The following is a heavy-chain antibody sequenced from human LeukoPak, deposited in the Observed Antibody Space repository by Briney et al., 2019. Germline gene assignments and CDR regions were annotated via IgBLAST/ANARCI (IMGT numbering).Heavy chain of an antibody. V-gene: IGHV3-23*01. Sequence: GGSLRLSCAASGFTFSSYAMSWVRQAPGKGLEWVLSFSGSGGSTYYADSVKGRFTISRDNSKNTVFLQMNSLRAEDTAVYYCTRRAAALDAFDIWGQGTMVTVSS. CDR2: FSGSGGST. CDR1: GFTFSSYA. J-gene: IGHJ3*02. D-gene: IGHD6-13*01. CDR3: TRRAAALDAFDI.